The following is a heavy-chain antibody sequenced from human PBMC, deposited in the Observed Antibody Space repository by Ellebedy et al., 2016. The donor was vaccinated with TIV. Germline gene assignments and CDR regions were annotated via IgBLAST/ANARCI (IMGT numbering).Heavy chain of an antibody. V-gene: IGHV4-59*01. CDR1: GGSLTSYY. J-gene: IGHJ3*01. CDR3: ARSPVFDTLTGYHFDL. Sequence: SETLSLTCSVSGGSLTSYYWTWIRQPPGKGLEWLADVFHTGSTSYNPSLRSHSIISLDTSKNQFSLKLTSVTAADTAVYYCARSPVFDTLTGYHFDLWGQGTLVTVSS. D-gene: IGHD3-9*01. CDR2: VFHTGST.